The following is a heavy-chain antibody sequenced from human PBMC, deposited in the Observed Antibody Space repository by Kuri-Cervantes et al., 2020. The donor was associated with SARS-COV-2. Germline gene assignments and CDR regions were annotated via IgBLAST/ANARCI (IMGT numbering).Heavy chain of an antibody. V-gene: IGHV4-59*11. CDR1: GGSISSHY. CDR3: ARDVNSQDYSQYYDWFDP. Sequence: SETLSLTCTVSGGSISSHYWSWIRQPPGKGLEWIGYIYYSGSTNYNPSLKSRVTISVDTSKNQFSLRLSSVTAADTAVYYCARDVNSQDYSQYYDWFDPWGQGTLVTVSS. CDR2: IYYSGST. J-gene: IGHJ5*02. D-gene: IGHD2/OR15-2a*01.